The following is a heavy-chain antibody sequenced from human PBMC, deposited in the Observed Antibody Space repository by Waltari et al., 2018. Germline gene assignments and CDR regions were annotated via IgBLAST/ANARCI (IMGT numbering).Heavy chain of an antibody. J-gene: IGHJ4*02. CDR1: GGSLSGYY. D-gene: IGHD5-18*01. V-gene: IGHV4-34*01. Sequence: QVQLQQWGAGLLKPSETLSLTCAVYGGSLSGYYWSWIRQPPGKGLEWIGEINHSGSTNYNPSLKSRVTISVDTSKNQFSLKLSSVTAADTAVYYCARNARGYSYGTLDYWGQGTLVTVSS. CDR2: INHSGST. CDR3: ARNARGYSYGTLDY.